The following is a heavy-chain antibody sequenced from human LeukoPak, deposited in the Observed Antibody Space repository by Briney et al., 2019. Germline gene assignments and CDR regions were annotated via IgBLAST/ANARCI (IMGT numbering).Heavy chain of an antibody. Sequence: ETLSLTCTVSGGSISSSSYYWGWIRQPPGKGLEWVSHINSDGSSTSYADSVKGRFTISRDNAKNSLYLQMNSLRAEDMALYYCAKGGSGSYYYYYMDVWGKGTTVTVSS. CDR2: INSDGSST. V-gene: IGHV3-74*01. J-gene: IGHJ6*03. CDR3: AKGGSGSYYYYYMDV. CDR1: GGSISSSSYY. D-gene: IGHD3-10*01.